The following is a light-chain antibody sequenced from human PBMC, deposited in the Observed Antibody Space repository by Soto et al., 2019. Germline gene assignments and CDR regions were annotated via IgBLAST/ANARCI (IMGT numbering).Light chain of an antibody. CDR1: QSVSNNY. CDR2: GAS. V-gene: IGKV3-20*01. J-gene: IGKJ1*01. CDR3: QQYGSSPRT. Sequence: EIVLTQSPGTLSLSPGEGAALSCRASQSVSNNYLAWYQQKPGQAPRLLFYGASSRATGIPDRFSGSGSGTGFTLTISRLEPEDFAVYYCQQYGSSPRTFGQGTKVDIK.